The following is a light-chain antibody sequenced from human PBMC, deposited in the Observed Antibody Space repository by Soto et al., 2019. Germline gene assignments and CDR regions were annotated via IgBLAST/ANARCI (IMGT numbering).Light chain of an antibody. J-gene: IGKJ3*01. CDR3: QKDNSAPPFT. CDR2: AAS. CDR1: QGISNY. V-gene: IGKV1-27*01. Sequence: DIQMTQSPSSLSASVGDRVTITCRASQGISNYLAWYQQKPGKVPKLLIYAASTLQSGVPSRFIGSGSGTDFTLTISSLQPEDVATYYCQKDNSAPPFTFGPGTKVDIK.